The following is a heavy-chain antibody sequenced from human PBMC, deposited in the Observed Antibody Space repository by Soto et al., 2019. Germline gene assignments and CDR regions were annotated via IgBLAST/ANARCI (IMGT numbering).Heavy chain of an antibody. D-gene: IGHD6-19*01. CDR2: IDWDDDK. CDR1: GFSLSTSGMC. Sequence: GSGPTLGNPTQTLTLTCTFSGFSLSTSGMCVSWIRQPPGKALEWLARIDWDDDKYYSTSLKTRLTISKDTSKNQVVLTMTNMDPVDTATYYCARIRLSSGRPDWFDPWGQGTLVTVSS. CDR3: ARIRLSSGRPDWFDP. J-gene: IGHJ5*02. V-gene: IGHV2-70*11.